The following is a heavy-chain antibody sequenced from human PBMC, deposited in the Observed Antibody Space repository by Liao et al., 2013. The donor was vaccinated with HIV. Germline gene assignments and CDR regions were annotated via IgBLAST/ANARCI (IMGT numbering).Heavy chain of an antibody. J-gene: IGHJ4*02. V-gene: IGHV4-61*02. CDR2: IYTSGST. D-gene: IGHD2-2*02. Sequence: QVQLQESGPGLVKPSQTLSLTCTVSGGSISSGSYYWSWIRQPAGKGLEWIGRIYTSGSTNYNPSLKSRVTISVDTSKNQFSLKLSSVTAADTAVYYCATGPDCSSTSCYSYWGQGTLVTVS. CDR3: ATGPDCSSTSCYSY. CDR1: GGSISSGSYY.